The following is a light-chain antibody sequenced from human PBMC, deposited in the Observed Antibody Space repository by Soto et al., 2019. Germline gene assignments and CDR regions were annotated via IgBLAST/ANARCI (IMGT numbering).Light chain of an antibody. CDR3: QQFYTMTRT. J-gene: IGKJ1*01. CDR2: WAS. CDR1: QSVLHSSNNKNY. Sequence: DIVMTQSPDSLAVSLGERATINGKSSQSVLHSSNNKNYLTWYQQKPGQPPKLLIYWASTRESGVPDRFSGSGSGTDFTLTISSLQAEDVALYFCQQFYTMTRTFGQGTKVEIK. V-gene: IGKV4-1*01.